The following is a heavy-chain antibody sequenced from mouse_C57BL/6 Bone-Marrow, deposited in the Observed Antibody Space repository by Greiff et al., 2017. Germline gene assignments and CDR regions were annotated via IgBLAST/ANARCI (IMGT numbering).Heavy chain of an antibody. V-gene: IGHV2-9-1*01. CDR3: ARKSSYAMDY. Sequence: VQLVESGPGLVAPSQSLSITCTVSGFSLTSYAISWVRQPPGKGLEWLGVIWTGGGTHYNSALKSRLSISKDNSKSQVFLKMNSLQTDDTARYYCARKSSYAMDYWGQGTSVTVSS. CDR2: IWTGGGT. CDR1: GFSLTSYA. J-gene: IGHJ4*01. D-gene: IGHD1-1*01.